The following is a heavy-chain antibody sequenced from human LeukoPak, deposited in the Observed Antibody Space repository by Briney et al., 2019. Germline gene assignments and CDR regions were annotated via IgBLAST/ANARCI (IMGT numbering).Heavy chain of an antibody. CDR1: GFTFSSYS. J-gene: IGHJ5*02. CDR3: ARDPTSVFGVVIGVNWFDP. Sequence: GGSLRLSCAASGFTFSSYSMNWVRQAPGKGLEWVSSISSGSSYIYYADSVKGRFTISRDNAKNSLYLQMNGLRAEDTAVYYCARDPTSVFGVVIGVNWFDPWGQGTLVTVSS. D-gene: IGHD3-3*01. CDR2: ISSGSSYI. V-gene: IGHV3-21*01.